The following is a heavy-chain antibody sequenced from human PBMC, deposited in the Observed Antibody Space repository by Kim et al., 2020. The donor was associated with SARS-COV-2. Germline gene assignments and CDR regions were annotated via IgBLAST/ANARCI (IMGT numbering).Heavy chain of an antibody. CDR2: IHAGKGNA. CDR3: ARDRTFSA. V-gene: IGHV1-3*01. CDR1: GYTFTNNA. D-gene: IGHD1-1*01. Sequence: ASVKVSCKASGYTFTNNAIQWVRQAPGQGLEWMGWIHAGKGNAKYSQKFQDRVTLTRDTTASKAYMELSSLKSEDTAVYYCARDRTFSAWGQGTLVTVSS. J-gene: IGHJ5*02.